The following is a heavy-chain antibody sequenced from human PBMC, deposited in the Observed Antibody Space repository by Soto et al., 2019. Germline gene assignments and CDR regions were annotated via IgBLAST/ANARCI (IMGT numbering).Heavy chain of an antibody. CDR1: GGTFSSYA. CDR3: ARVGCISTSCYLSYYYYGMDV. V-gene: IGHV1-69*12. J-gene: IGHJ6*02. CDR2: IIPIFDTA. D-gene: IGHD2-2*01. Sequence: QVQLVQSGAEVKKPGSSVKVSCKASGGTFSSYAISWVRQAPGQGLERMGAIIPIFDTANYAQKFQGRVTITADDSTSTAYMGLGSLRSEDTAVYYCARVGCISTSCYLSYYYYGMDVWGQGTTVTVSS.